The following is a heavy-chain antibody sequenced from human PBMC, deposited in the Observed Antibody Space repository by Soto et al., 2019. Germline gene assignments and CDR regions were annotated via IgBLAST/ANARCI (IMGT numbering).Heavy chain of an antibody. J-gene: IGHJ4*02. CDR3: ARGISYRWVY. CDR1: GDYLSTDYW. Sequence: PSETLSLTFTVSGDYLSTDYWWSWVRQPPGKRLEWIGEIHHSVITNYIQSLRRRVTMLVDTSNTQVSLELTSVAAADTAASSSARGISYRWVYWGQGTLVTVSS. D-gene: IGHD3-16*02. V-gene: IGHV4-4*02. CDR2: IHHSVIT.